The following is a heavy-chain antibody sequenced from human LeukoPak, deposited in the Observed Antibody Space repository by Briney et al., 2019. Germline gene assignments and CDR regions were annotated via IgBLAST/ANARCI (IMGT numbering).Heavy chain of an antibody. CDR1: GFTFGNYG. D-gene: IGHD2-15*01. Sequence: GGSLRLSCVASGFTFGNYGMHWVRQAPGKGLEWVAFIEYDGTDTHFADSVRGRFTISRDNSEDTLYLQIITLRAVDTAVYYCTRNRLRATATYMDVWGKGTTVTVSS. J-gene: IGHJ6*04. V-gene: IGHV3-30*02. CDR3: TRNRLRATATYMDV. CDR2: IEYDGTDT.